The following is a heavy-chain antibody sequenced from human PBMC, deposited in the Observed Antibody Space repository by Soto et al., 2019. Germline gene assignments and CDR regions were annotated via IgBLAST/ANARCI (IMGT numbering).Heavy chain of an antibody. D-gene: IGHD1-1*01. J-gene: IGHJ3*02. CDR1: GFSFTTYV. CDR3: ARGGVTGIVGIFGSPLDI. V-gene: IGHV3-33*01. Sequence: QVQLVESGGGWVQPGRSLRLSCEATGFSFTTYVMHWVRQAPGTGLEWVAVIGYDGNNKYYADSVERRFTISRDNSKNTGYLQMKSLRGDDTAVYYCARGGVTGIVGIFGSPLDIWGQGTVVTVSS. CDR2: IGYDGNNK.